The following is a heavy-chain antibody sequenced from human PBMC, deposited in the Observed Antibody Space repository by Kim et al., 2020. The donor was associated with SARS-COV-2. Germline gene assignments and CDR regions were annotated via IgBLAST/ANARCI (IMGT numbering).Heavy chain of an antibody. CDR3: ARGLTMVWFDF. V-gene: IGHV3-30*04. D-gene: IGHD3-10*01. CDR1: GFTFGSHA. Sequence: GGSLRLSCAASGFTFGSHAMHWVRQAPGKGPEWVAVISFDGDNKYYADSVKGRFTISRDNSRDTLYLQMDSLRANDTAVYYCARGLTMVWFDFWGQGLAGPVSS. J-gene: IGHJ4*02. CDR2: ISFDGDNK.